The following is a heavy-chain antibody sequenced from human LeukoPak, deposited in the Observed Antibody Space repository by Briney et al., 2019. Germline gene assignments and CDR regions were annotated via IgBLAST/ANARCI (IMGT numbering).Heavy chain of an antibody. CDR3: ARAIVGATGFDY. D-gene: IGHD1-26*01. V-gene: IGHV3-53*01. J-gene: IGHJ4*02. CDR1: GFTFSSNY. Sequence: PGGSLRLSCAASGFTFSSNYMSWVRQAPGKGLEWVSVIYSGGSTYYADSVKGRFTISRDNSKNTLFLHMNSLRAEDTAVYYCARAIVGATGFDYWGQGTLVTVSS. CDR2: IYSGGST.